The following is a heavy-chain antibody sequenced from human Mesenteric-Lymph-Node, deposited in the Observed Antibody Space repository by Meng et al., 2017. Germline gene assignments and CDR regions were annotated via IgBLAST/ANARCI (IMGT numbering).Heavy chain of an antibody. D-gene: IGHD3-10*01. Sequence: GESLKISCKGSGYSFTSYWIGWVRQMPGKGLEWMGIIYPGDSDTRYSPSFQGQVTISADKSISTAYLQWSSLKASDTAMYYCARQAGWVYYGSGSYCFDYWGQGTLVTVSS. CDR1: GYSFTSYW. J-gene: IGHJ4*02. CDR2: IYPGDSDT. V-gene: IGHV5-51*01. CDR3: ARQAGWVYYGSGSYCFDY.